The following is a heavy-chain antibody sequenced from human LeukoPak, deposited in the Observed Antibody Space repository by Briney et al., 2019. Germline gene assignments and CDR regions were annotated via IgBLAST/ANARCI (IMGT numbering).Heavy chain of an antibody. Sequence: SETLSLTCTVSGGSISSYYWSWIRQPAGKGLEWIGRIYTSGSTNYNPSLKSRVTMSVDTSKNQFSLKLSSVTAADTAVYYCARVSCSSTSCYPPYYFDYWGQGTLVTVSS. J-gene: IGHJ4*02. V-gene: IGHV4-4*07. CDR1: GGSISSYY. D-gene: IGHD2-2*01. CDR3: ARVSCSSTSCYPPYYFDY. CDR2: IYTSGST.